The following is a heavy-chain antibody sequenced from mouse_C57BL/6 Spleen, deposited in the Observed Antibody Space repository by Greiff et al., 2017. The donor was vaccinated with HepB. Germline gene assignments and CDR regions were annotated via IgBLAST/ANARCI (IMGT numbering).Heavy chain of an antibody. CDR2: IYPGDGDT. V-gene: IGHV1-80*01. Sequence: QVQLKESGAELVKPGASVKISCKASGYAFSSYWMNWVKQRPGKGLEWIGQIYPGDGDTNYNGKFKGKATLTADKSSSTAYMQLSSLTSEDSAVYFCARSGVPLFAYWGQGTLVTVSA. CDR3: ARSGVPLFAY. J-gene: IGHJ3*01. CDR1: GYAFSSYW.